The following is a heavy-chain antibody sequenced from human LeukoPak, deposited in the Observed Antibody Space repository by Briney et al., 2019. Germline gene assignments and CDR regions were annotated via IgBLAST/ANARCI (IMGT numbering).Heavy chain of an antibody. CDR2: ISGSGGST. J-gene: IGHJ4*02. CDR1: GFTVSSNY. CDR3: AKLPTYYYDSSGYFSAGGYYFDY. D-gene: IGHD3-22*01. V-gene: IGHV3-23*01. Sequence: PGGSLRLSCAASGFTVSSNYMSWVRQAPGKGLEWVSTISGSGGSTYYADSVKGRFTISRDNSKNTLYLQMNSLRAEDTAVYYCAKLPTYYYDSSGYFSAGGYYFDYWGQGTLVTVSS.